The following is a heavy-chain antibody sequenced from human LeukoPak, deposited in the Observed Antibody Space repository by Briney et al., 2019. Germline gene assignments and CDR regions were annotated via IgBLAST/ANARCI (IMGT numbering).Heavy chain of an antibody. CDR2: ISAYNGNT. D-gene: IGHD6-19*01. CDR1: GYTFTSYG. Sequence: GASVKVSCKASGYTFTSYGISWVRQAPGQGPEWMGWISAYNGNTNYAQKLQGRVTMTTDTSTSTAYMELSSLRSEDTAVYYCARVWYSSGWYWFDPWGQGTLVTVSS. V-gene: IGHV1-18*01. CDR3: ARVWYSSGWYWFDP. J-gene: IGHJ5*02.